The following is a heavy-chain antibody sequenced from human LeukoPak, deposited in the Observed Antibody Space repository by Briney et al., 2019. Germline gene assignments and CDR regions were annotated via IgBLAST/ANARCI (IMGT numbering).Heavy chain of an antibody. CDR1: GGSISSSGYY. D-gene: IGHD4-17*01. CDR3: ARHDYGDYGTFDI. Sequence: SETLSLTCTVSGGSISSSGYYWGWIRQSPGKGLEWVGSIYYSGGTYSNPSLKSRVTISVDTSKNQFSLKLTSVTAADTAVYYCARHDYGDYGTFDIWGQGTMVTVSS. V-gene: IGHV4-39*01. J-gene: IGHJ3*02. CDR2: IYYSGGT.